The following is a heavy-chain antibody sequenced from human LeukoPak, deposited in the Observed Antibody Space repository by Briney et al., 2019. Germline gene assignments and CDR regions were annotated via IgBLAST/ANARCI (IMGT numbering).Heavy chain of an antibody. Sequence: ASVKVSCKASGHTFTSYGFIWVRQAPGQGLEWMGWISAYNGNTNYAQNFQGRVTMTTDTPTSTAYMELGSLRSDDTAVYYCARDRLSGSYYPQGDYWGQGTLVTVSS. CDR1: GHTFTSYG. CDR3: ARDRLSGSYYPQGDY. J-gene: IGHJ4*02. CDR2: ISAYNGNT. V-gene: IGHV1-18*01. D-gene: IGHD1-26*01.